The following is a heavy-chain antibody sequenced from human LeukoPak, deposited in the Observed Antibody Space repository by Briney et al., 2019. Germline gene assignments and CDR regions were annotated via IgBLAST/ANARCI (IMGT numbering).Heavy chain of an antibody. CDR1: GFTFSSYA. Sequence: GESLRLSCAASGFTFSSYAMHWVRQAPGKGLEYVSAISSNGGSTYYANSVKGRFTISRDNSKNTLYLQMGSLRAEDMAVYYCARATNPSDYFDYWGQGTLVTVSS. CDR3: ARATNPSDYFDY. D-gene: IGHD5-24*01. CDR2: ISSNGGST. J-gene: IGHJ4*02. V-gene: IGHV3-64*01.